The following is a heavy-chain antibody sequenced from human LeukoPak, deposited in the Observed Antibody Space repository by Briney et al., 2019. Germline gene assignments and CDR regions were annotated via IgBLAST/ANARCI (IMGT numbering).Heavy chain of an antibody. D-gene: IGHD6-19*01. Sequence: ASVKVSCKASGYTFTSYAMHWVRQAPGQRLEWMGWINAGNGNTKYSQKFQGRVTITRDTSASTAYMELSSLRSEDTAVYYCARDQRYSSGWYPYDYWGQGTLVTVSS. CDR2: INAGNGNT. V-gene: IGHV1-3*01. J-gene: IGHJ4*02. CDR1: GYTFTSYA. CDR3: ARDQRYSSGWYPYDY.